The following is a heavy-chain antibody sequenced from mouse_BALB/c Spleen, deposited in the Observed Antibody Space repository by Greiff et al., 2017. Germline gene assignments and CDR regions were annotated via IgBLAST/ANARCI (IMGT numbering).Heavy chain of an antibody. Sequence: QVQLKQSGPELVKPGASVKISCKASGYAFSSSWMNWVKQRPGQGLEWIGRIYPGDGDTNYNGKFKGKATLTADKSSSTAYMQLSSLTSVDSAVYFCAREGYGNYEGYFDYWGQGTTLTVSS. D-gene: IGHD2-1*01. J-gene: IGHJ2*01. CDR1: GYAFSSSW. V-gene: IGHV1-82*01. CDR2: IYPGDGDT. CDR3: AREGYGNYEGYFDY.